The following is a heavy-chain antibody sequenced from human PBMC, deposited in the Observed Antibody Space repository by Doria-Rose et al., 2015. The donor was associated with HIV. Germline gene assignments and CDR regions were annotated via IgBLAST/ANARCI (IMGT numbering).Heavy chain of an antibody. CDR2: INPSGGST. D-gene: IGHD6-13*01. CDR3: ARDWRYSSSPKGIGY. Sequence: RQAPGQGLEWMGIINPSGGSTNYAHKFQGRVTMARDTSASTVYMELSSLRSEDTAVYYCARDWRYSSSPKGIGYWGQGTLVTVSS. J-gene: IGHJ4*02. V-gene: IGHV1-46*01.